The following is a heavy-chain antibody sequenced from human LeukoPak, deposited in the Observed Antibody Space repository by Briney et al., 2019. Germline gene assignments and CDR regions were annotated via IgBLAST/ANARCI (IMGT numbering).Heavy chain of an antibody. V-gene: IGHV3-48*02. CDR2: FSTRSSTI. Sequence: GGSLRLSCAASGFTFSSYSMNWVRQAPGKGLEWVSYFSTRSSTISYADSVKGRFAISRDNAKNSLYLQMNSLRDEDTAVYYCAKDPGGSSGYPDAFDIWGQGTMVTVSS. J-gene: IGHJ3*02. CDR3: AKDPGGSSGYPDAFDI. D-gene: IGHD3-22*01. CDR1: GFTFSSYS.